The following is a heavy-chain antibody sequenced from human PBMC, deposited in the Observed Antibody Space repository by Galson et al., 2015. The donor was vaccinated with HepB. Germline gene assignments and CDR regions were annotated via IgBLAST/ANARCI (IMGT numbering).Heavy chain of an antibody. V-gene: IGHV6-1*01. CDR1: GDSVSSTTGT. D-gene: IGHD3-22*01. J-gene: IGHJ3*02. CDR3: AVRIRYSDNSGYPHAFDM. Sequence: CAISGDSVSSTTGTWNWIRQSPSRGLEWLGRTYYRSKWYNDYAVSIKSRITINPDTSKNQFSLHLKSVTPEDTAVYYCAVRIRYSDNSGYPHAFDMWGQGTMVIVSS. CDR2: TYYRSKWYN.